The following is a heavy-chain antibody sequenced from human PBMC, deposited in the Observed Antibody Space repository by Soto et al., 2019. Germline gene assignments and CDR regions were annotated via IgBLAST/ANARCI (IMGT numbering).Heavy chain of an antibody. J-gene: IGHJ6*02. CDR1: GFTFSSYA. CDR3: ARDRMVTTYYYYCGMDV. CDR2: ISYDGSNK. V-gene: IGHV3-30-3*01. Sequence: QVQLVESGGGVVQPGRSLRLSCAASGFTFSSYAMHWVRQAPGKGLEWVAVISYDGSNKYYADSVKGRFTISRDNSKNTLYLQMNSLRAEDTAVYYCARDRMVTTYYYYCGMDVWGQGTTVTVSS. D-gene: IGHD4-17*01.